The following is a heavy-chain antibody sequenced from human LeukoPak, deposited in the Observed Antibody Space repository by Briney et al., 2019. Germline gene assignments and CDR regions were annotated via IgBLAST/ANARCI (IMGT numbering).Heavy chain of an antibody. CDR1: GFTFSSYS. D-gene: IGHD3-10*01. Sequence: GGSLRLSCAASGFTFSSYSMNWVRQAPRKGLEWVSSISSSSSYIYYADSVKGRFTISRDNAKNSLYLQMNSLRAEDTAVYYCAGYYGSGSYDYWGQGTLVTVSS. V-gene: IGHV3-21*01. CDR3: AGYYGSGSYDY. J-gene: IGHJ4*02. CDR2: ISSSSSYI.